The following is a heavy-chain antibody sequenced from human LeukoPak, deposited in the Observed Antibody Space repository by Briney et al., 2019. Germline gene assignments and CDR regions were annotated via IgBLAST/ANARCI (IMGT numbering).Heavy chain of an antibody. J-gene: IGHJ4*02. V-gene: IGHV4-34*01. CDR1: GGSFSGYY. CDR2: INHSGST. CDR3: ARGYIAAATSPYFDY. D-gene: IGHD6-13*01. Sequence: SETLSLTCAVYGGSFSGYYWSWIRQPPGKGLEWIGEINHSGSTNYNPSLKSRVTISVDTSKNQFSLKLSSVTAADTAVYYCARGYIAAATSPYFDYWGQGTLVTVSS.